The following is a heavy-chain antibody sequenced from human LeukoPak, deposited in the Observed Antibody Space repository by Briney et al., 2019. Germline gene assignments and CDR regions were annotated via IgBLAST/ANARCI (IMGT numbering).Heavy chain of an antibody. CDR3: ARVSTNGVSNWFDP. Sequence: PSETLSLTCTVSRGSPSSYYCGSIRQPPGKGLEWIGKIYYSGLTNYNPSLKSRVTISVDPSTNQFSLQLSSVTAADTAVYFCARVSTNGVSNWFDPWGQGTLVTVSS. D-gene: IGHD2-8*01. CDR1: RGSPSSYY. J-gene: IGHJ5*02. V-gene: IGHV4-59*01. CDR2: IYYSGLT.